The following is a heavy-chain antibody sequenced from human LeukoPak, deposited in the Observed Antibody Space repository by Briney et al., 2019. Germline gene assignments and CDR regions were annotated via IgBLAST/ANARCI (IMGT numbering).Heavy chain of an antibody. Sequence: GGSLRLSCAASGFTFSSYDMHWVSQATGKGLEWVSAIGTAGDTYYPGSVKGRFTISRENAKNSLYLQMNSLRAGDTAVYYCARGKAYSSGWSEEFDYWGQGTLVTVSS. CDR2: IGTAGDT. D-gene: IGHD6-19*01. V-gene: IGHV3-13*01. CDR3: ARGKAYSSGWSEEFDY. CDR1: GFTFSSYD. J-gene: IGHJ4*02.